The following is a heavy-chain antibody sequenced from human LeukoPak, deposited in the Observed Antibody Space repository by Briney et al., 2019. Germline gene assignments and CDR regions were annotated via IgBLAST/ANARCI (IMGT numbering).Heavy chain of an antibody. D-gene: IGHD1-7*01. Sequence: GGSLRLSCAASGFTSSSYSMNWVRQAPGKGLEWVSYISSSSSTIYYADSVKGRFTISRDNAKNSLYLQMNSLRAEDTAVYYCARETGFLWNYGPGYYYYYYMDVWGKGTTVTVSS. J-gene: IGHJ6*03. CDR3: ARETGFLWNYGPGYYYYYYMDV. CDR2: ISSSSSTI. CDR1: GFTSSSYS. V-gene: IGHV3-48*04.